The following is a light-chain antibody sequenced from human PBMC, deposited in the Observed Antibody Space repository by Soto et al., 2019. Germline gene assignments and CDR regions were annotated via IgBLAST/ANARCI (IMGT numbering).Light chain of an antibody. V-gene: IGKV3-15*01. Sequence: EMFMTQSPATLSMSPGERATLSCRASQSVSNNLAWYQQRPGQAPRLLIYGASTRATGIPARFSGRGSGTEFTLTISGLQSEDFAIYYCQQRSNWPLTFGGGTKVEIK. CDR1: QSVSNN. CDR3: QQRSNWPLT. CDR2: GAS. J-gene: IGKJ4*01.